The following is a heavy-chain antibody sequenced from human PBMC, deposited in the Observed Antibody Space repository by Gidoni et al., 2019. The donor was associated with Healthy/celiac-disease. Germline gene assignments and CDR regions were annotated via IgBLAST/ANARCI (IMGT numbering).Heavy chain of an antibody. Sequence: QLQLQESGSGLVKPSQTLSLTCAVSGGPISSGGYSWSWIRQPPGKGLEWIGYIYHSGSTYYNPSLKSRVTISVDRSKNQFSLKLSSVTAADTAVYYCARAGYYGSGSYYFDYWGQGTLVTVSS. CDR3: ARAGYYGSGSYYFDY. D-gene: IGHD3-10*01. CDR2: IYHSGST. J-gene: IGHJ4*02. V-gene: IGHV4-30-2*01. CDR1: GGPISSGGYS.